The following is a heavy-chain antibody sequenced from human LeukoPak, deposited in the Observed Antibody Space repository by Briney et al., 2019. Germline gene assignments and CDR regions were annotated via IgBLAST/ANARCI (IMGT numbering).Heavy chain of an antibody. J-gene: IGHJ4*02. CDR3: AREPDYSDSRGYRNLFDY. Sequence: GGSLRLSCAASGFTFSSYGMHWVRQAPGKGLEWVAVIWFDGNKKNYADSVKGRFTISRDNPKNTLYMQMNSLRAEDTAVYYCAREPDYSDSRGYRNLFDYWGQGTLVTVSS. V-gene: IGHV3-33*01. CDR1: GFTFSSYG. D-gene: IGHD3-22*01. CDR2: IWFDGNKK.